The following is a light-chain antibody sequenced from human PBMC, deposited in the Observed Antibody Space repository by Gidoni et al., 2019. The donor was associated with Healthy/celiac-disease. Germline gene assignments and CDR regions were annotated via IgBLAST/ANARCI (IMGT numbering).Light chain of an antibody. CDR1: QSLLHSNGYNY. V-gene: IGKV2-28*01. J-gene: IGKJ2*01. CDR2: VGS. Sequence: DIVMTQSPLSLPVTPGEPASISCRSSQSLLHSNGYNYLDWYLQKPGQSPQILVYVGSNRASGVPDRFSGSGSGTDFTLKISRVVAEDVGVYYCMQALQTPPTFGQGTKLESK. CDR3: MQALQTPPT.